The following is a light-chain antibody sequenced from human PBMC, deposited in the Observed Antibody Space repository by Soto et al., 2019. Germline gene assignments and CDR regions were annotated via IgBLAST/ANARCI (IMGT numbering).Light chain of an antibody. V-gene: IGLV2-14*01. J-gene: IGLJ2*01. Sequence: QSALTQPASVSGSPGQSITISCTGTSSDVGYYNYVSWYQQHPGKAPKLMIYEVSKRPSGVSNRFSGSKSGNTASLTISGLRSEDEADYYCAAWDDSLSGPGVFGGGTKLTVL. CDR2: EVS. CDR1: SSDVGYYNY. CDR3: AAWDDSLSGPGV.